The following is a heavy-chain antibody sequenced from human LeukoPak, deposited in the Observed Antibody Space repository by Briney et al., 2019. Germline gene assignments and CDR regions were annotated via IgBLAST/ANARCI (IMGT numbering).Heavy chain of an antibody. CDR2: VNRNSRGT. Sequence: ASVKVSCKDSGYSFTGHYMHRVQQDPGHGLEGLGWVNRNSRGTNYAKNLQGRLTMTRDPSISTAYMELSRLRSDDTPVYYCARYGNYSGSWYHYRGQGTLVTASS. D-gene: IGHD6-13*01. V-gene: IGHV1-2*02. CDR1: GYSFTGHY. J-gene: IGHJ4*02. CDR3: ARYGNYSGSWYHY.